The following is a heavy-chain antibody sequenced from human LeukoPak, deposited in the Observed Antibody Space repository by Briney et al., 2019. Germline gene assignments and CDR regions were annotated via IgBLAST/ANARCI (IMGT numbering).Heavy chain of an antibody. J-gene: IGHJ4*02. D-gene: IGHD1-26*01. V-gene: IGHV4-39*01. CDR3: ARNEWELNFDY. CDR1: GGSISSSSYY. Sequence: SETLSLTCTVSGGSISSSSYYWGWIRQPPGKGLEWLGSIYYSGSTYYNPSLKSRVTISVDTSKNQFSLKLSSVTAADTAVYYCARNEWELNFDYWGQGTLVTVSS. CDR2: IYYSGST.